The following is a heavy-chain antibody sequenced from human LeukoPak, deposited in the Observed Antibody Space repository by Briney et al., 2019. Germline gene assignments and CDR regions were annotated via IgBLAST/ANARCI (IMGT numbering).Heavy chain of an antibody. CDR2: IYYSGDT. CDR1: GGSVRSGGYY. CDR3: ALAATTTRVDY. D-gene: IGHD1-26*01. Sequence: SETLSFTCTVSGGSVRSGGYYWSWIRQPPGKGLEWIGDIYYSGDTNYNPSLKSRVTISVDTSKNQFSLRLNSVTAADTAVYYCALAATTTRVDYWGQGTLVTVSS. J-gene: IGHJ4*02. V-gene: IGHV4-61*08.